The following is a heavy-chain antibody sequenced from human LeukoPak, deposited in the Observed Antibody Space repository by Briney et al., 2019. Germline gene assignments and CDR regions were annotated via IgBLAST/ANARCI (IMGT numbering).Heavy chain of an antibody. D-gene: IGHD5-12*01. Sequence: GGSLSLSCAASGFTFSRYAITWVRQAPGKGLDWVSSIYSDRSTYYADSVKGRFTISRDNSKNTVHLQMNSLRAEDTAVYYCAKDQFGGYGSIDYWGQGTLVTVSS. CDR2: IYSDRST. CDR3: AKDQFGGYGSIDY. V-gene: IGHV3-23*05. J-gene: IGHJ4*02. CDR1: GFTFSRYA.